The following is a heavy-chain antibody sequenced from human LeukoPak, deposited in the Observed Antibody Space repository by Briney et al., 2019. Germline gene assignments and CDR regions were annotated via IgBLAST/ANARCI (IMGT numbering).Heavy chain of an antibody. CDR2: INPSGGST. V-gene: IGHV1-46*01. CDR3: ARGLSELYYYYMDV. CDR1: FSGYY. D-gene: IGHD1-26*01. J-gene: IGHJ6*03. Sequence: FSGYYWSWIRQPPGQGLEWMGIINPSGGSTSYAQKFQGRVTMTRDTSTSTVYMELSSLRSEDTAVYFCARGLSELYYYYMDVWGKGTTVTVSS.